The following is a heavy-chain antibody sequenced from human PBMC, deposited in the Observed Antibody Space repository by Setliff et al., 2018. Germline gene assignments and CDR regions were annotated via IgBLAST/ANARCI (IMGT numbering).Heavy chain of an antibody. J-gene: IGHJ3*02. Sequence: ASVKVSCKASGYTLTNYYMHWVRQAPGQGLEWMGIINTSGGLTRYAQKFQGKVTMTRDTSTSTVYMEVSSLRSEDTAVYFCARDRSYNSWSGTSITAPHDAFDIWGQGTMVTVSS. CDR1: GYTLTNYY. V-gene: IGHV1-46*03. D-gene: IGHD3-3*01. CDR2: INTSGGLT. CDR3: ARDRSYNSWSGTSITAPHDAFDI.